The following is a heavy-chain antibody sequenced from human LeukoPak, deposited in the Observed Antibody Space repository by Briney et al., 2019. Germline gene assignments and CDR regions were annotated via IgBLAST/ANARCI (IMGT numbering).Heavy chain of an antibody. Sequence: SETLSLTCTVSGGSISSYYWSWIRQPPGKGLEWIGFIYYSGSTNYNPSLKSRVTISVDTSKNQFSLKLSSVTAADTAVYYCAREDGEVTAIGDAFDIWGQGTMVTVSS. J-gene: IGHJ3*02. V-gene: IGHV4-59*01. CDR2: IYYSGST. D-gene: IGHD2-21*02. CDR3: AREDGEVTAIGDAFDI. CDR1: GGSISSYY.